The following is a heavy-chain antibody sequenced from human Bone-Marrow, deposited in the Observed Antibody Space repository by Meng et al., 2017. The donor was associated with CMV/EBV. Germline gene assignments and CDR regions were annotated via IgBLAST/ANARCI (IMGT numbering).Heavy chain of an antibody. D-gene: IGHD6-6*01. CDR1: GFTFSNYW. CDR2: INTDGSDT. CDR3: AKGGSSSDLFDY. V-gene: IGHV3-74*01. J-gene: IGHJ4*01. Sequence: GGSLRLSCAASGFTFSNYWMHWVRQAPGKGLVWVSHINTDGSDTNYADSVKGRFTISRDNSKNTLYLQMNSLRAEDTAVYYCAKGGSSSDLFDYWGQGTLVTVSS.